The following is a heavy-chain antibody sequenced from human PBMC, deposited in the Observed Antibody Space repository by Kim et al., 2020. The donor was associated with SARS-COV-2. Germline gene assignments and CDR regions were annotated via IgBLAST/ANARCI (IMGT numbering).Heavy chain of an antibody. J-gene: IGHJ6*02. CDR1: GYTFTSYG. V-gene: IGHV1-18*01. D-gene: IGHD5-18*01. CDR2: ISAYNGNT. CDR3: ARDPGPAMGRYYYYGMDV. Sequence: ASVKVSCKASGYTFTSYGISWVRQAPGQGLEWMGWISAYNGNTNYAQKLQGRVTMTTDTSTSTAYMELRSLRSDDTAVYYCARDPGPAMGRYYYYGMDVWGQGTTVTVSS.